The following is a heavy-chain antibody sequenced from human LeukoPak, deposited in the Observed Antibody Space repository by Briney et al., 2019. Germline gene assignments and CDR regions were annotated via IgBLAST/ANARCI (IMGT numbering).Heavy chain of an antibody. D-gene: IGHD6-6*01. Sequence: PSETLSLTCTVSGGSISSYYWSWIRQPPGKGLEWIGEINHSGSTNYNPSLKSRVTISVDTSKNQFSLKLSSVTAADTAVYYCARGGRQLVRGIDYWGQGTLVTVSS. CDR2: INHSGST. V-gene: IGHV4-34*01. CDR3: ARGGRQLVRGIDY. CDR1: GGSISSYY. J-gene: IGHJ4*02.